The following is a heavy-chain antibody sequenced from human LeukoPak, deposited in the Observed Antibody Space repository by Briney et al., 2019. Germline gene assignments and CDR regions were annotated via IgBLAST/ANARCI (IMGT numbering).Heavy chain of an antibody. CDR3: AKARSLTCGGDCYQIDY. J-gene: IGHJ4*02. CDR1: GFTFSSFA. V-gene: IGHV3-23*01. CDR2: ISGSGYTT. D-gene: IGHD2-21*02. Sequence: PGGSLRLSCVTSGFTFSSFAINWVRQAPGKGLEWVSGISGSGYTTYYADSVRGRFSISRDNFRNTLSLQMSSLRAEDTAVYYCAKARSLTCGGDCYQIDYWGQGTLVIVSS.